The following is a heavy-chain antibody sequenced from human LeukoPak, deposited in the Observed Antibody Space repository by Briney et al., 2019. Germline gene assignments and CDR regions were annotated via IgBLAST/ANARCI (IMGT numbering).Heavy chain of an antibody. CDR3: ARDSDDRSWNGLFDY. CDR2: IKQDGSDK. J-gene: IGHJ4*02. Sequence: PGGSLRLSCAASGFTFSTYWMSWVRQAPGKGLEWVASIKQDGSDKYYVDSVKGRFTISRDNAKNSLYLQMYSLRAEDTAVYYCARDSDDRSWNGLFDYWGQGTLVTVSS. CDR1: GFTFSTYW. V-gene: IGHV3-7*01. D-gene: IGHD6-13*01.